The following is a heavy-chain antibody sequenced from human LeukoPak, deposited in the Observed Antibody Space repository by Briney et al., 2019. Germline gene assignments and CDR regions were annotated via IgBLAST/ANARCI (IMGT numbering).Heavy chain of an antibody. J-gene: IGHJ4*02. Sequence: SVKVSCKASGGTFSSYAISWVRQAPGQGLEWIGGIIPIFGTANYAQKFQGRVTITADESTSTAYMELSSLRSEDTAVYYCAFGYSGYDYFLHWGQGTLVTVSS. CDR3: AFGYSGYDYFLH. D-gene: IGHD5-12*01. V-gene: IGHV1-69*13. CDR1: GGTFSSYA. CDR2: IIPIFGTA.